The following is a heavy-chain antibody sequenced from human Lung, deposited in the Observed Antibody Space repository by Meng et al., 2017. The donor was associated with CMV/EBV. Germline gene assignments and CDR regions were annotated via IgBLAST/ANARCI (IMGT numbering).Heavy chain of an antibody. CDR1: GGSISRSNW. D-gene: IGHD2-21*02. Sequence: QGQVQESGPGLLRPSLTLSLTCAVSGGSISRSNWCSWVRQPPGKGLEWIGEIYHSGSTNYNPSLKSRVTISVDKSKNQFSLKLSSVTAADTAVYYCARVVTALWGYYFDYWGQGTLVTVSS. CDR2: IYHSGST. CDR3: ARVVTALWGYYFDY. V-gene: IGHV4-4*02. J-gene: IGHJ4*02.